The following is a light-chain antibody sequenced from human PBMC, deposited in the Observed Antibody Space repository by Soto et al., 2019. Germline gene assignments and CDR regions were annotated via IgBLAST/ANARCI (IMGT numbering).Light chain of an antibody. V-gene: IGKV3-20*01. CDR3: QQYGGSPQT. Sequence: EIVLTQSPGTLALSPGEGATLSCRASQSVSKYLAWYQQKPGQAPRLLIYGASSRATGIPDSFSGSGSGTDFPLTISRLEPEDFAVYYCQQYGGSPQTFGQGTKVDIK. J-gene: IGKJ1*01. CDR2: GAS. CDR1: QSVSKY.